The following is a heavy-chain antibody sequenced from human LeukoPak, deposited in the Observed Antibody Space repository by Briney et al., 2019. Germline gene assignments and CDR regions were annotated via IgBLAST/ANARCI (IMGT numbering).Heavy chain of an antibody. J-gene: IGHJ4*02. D-gene: IGHD3-10*01. CDR1: GFTFSSYA. CDR3: AREVGITMVRGVIGTHLDY. CDR2: ISSNGGST. V-gene: IGHV3-64*01. Sequence: GGSLRLSCAVSGFTFSSYAMHWVRQAPGQGLEYVSAISSNGGSTYYANSVKGRFTISRDNSKNTLYLKMGSLRAEDMAVYYCAREVGITMVRGVIGTHLDYWGQGTLVTVSS.